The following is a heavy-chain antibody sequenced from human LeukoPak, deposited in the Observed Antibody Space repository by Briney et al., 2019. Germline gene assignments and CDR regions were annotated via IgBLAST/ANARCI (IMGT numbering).Heavy chain of an antibody. CDR3: AKDPLAYCGGDCYNHYFDY. J-gene: IGHJ4*02. Sequence: GGSLRLSCAASGFTFSNYWMSWVRQAPGKGLEWVANIKQDGSQKYYADSVKGRFTISRDNSKSTLYLQMNSLRAEDTAVYYCAKDPLAYCGGDCYNHYFDYWGQGTLVTVSS. CDR2: IKQDGSQK. CDR1: GFTFSNYW. D-gene: IGHD2-21*02. V-gene: IGHV3-7*01.